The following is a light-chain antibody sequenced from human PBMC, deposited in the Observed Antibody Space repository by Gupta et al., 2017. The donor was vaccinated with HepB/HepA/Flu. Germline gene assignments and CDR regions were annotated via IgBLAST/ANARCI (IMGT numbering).Light chain of an antibody. Sequence: IWMTQFPLPLPFISGAPAPTPCRSSQNLLHSNGYTYLAWYLQKPGQSPQLLIYLASNRASGVPDRFSGSGSGTDFILKISSVEAEDVGVYHCKQALPTPHAFGGWTKVEIK. CDR2: LAS. CDR3: KQALPTPHA. CDR1: QNLLHSNGYTY. J-gene: IGKJ4*01. V-gene: IGKV2-28*01.